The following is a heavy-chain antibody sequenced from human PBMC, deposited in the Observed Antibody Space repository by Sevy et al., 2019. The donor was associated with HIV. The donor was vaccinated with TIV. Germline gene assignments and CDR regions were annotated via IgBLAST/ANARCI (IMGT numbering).Heavy chain of an antibody. D-gene: IGHD6-13*01. CDR2: ISQGGSEE. V-gene: IGHV3-7*01. Sequence: GGSLRLSCAASGFTFSSSSMTWVRQAPGKGLEWVATISQGGSEEYYVDSVKGRFTISRDNAENSLYLQMNSLSAVDTAVYFCARFVSLGYWGQGTLVTVSS. CDR1: GFTFSSSS. J-gene: IGHJ4*02. CDR3: ARFVSLGY.